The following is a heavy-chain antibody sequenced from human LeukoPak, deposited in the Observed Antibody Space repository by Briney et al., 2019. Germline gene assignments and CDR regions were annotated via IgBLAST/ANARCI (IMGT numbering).Heavy chain of an antibody. CDR1: GGSISSSSYY. J-gene: IGHJ4*02. CDR2: IYYSGST. V-gene: IGHV4-39*07. CDR3: ARDGGYSYGSPFDY. Sequence: SETLSLTCTVSGGSISSSSYYWGWIRQPPGKGLEWIGSIYYSGSTYYNPSLKSRVTISVDTSKNQFSLKLSSVTAADTAVYYCARDGGYSYGSPFDYWGQGTLVTVSS. D-gene: IGHD5-18*01.